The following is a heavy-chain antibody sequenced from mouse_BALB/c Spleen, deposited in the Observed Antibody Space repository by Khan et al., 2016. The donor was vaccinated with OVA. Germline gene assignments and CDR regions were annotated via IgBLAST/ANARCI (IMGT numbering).Heavy chain of an antibody. Sequence: EVELVESGGGLVQPGGSLKLSCAASGFIFSSYGMSWVRQNSDKRLELVATINSNGGNTYYPDSVKGRFTISRDNAKNTLYLQMSSLKSEDTAMYFCTRGDYVWLPYYFDYWGQGTTLTVSS. D-gene: IGHD2-10*02. J-gene: IGHJ2*01. CDR2: INSNGGNT. CDR3: TRGDYVWLPYYFDY. CDR1: GFIFSSYG. V-gene: IGHV5-6-3*01.